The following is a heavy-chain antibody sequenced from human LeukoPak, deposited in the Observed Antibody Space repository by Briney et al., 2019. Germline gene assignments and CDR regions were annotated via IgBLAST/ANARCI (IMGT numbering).Heavy chain of an antibody. V-gene: IGHV3-7*04. CDR3: ARGDAFSGDH. CDR1: GFSFTNFW. Sequence: GGSLRLSCAVSGFSFTNFWMSWVRQAPGRGLEWVANIHPEGNERYHVESVKGRFTISRDNTKNLLFLQMNGLRVEDTAVYYCARGDAFSGDHWGQGTLVTVSS. CDR2: IHPEGNER. J-gene: IGHJ4*02.